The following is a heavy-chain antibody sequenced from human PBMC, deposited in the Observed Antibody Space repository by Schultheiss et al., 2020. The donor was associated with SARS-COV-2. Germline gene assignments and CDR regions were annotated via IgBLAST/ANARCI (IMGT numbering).Heavy chain of an antibody. CDR1: GFTFDDYA. D-gene: IGHD3-22*01. CDR3: ARDLSPTYYYDSSGYYHELCY. V-gene: IGHV3-9*01. Sequence: GGSLRLSCAASGFTFDDYAMHWVRQAPGKGLEWVSGISWNSGSIGYADSVKGRFTISRDNAKNSLYLQMNSLRAEDTAVYYCARDLSPTYYYDSSGYYHELCYWGQGTLVTVSS. J-gene: IGHJ4*02. CDR2: ISWNSGSI.